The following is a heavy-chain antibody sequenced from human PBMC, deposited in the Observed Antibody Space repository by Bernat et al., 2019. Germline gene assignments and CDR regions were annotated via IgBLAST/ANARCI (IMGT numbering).Heavy chain of an antibody. Sequence: QVQLQESGPGLVKPSETLSLTCTVSGGSISSYYWSWIRQPPGKGLEWIGYIYYSGSTNYNPSLKSRVTISVDTSKNQFYLKLSSVTAADTAVYYCARWPWVPRKYGSGTNYWGFDYWGQGTLVTVSS. CDR3: ARWPWVPRKYGSGTNYWGFDY. CDR2: IYYSGST. J-gene: IGHJ4*02. D-gene: IGHD3-10*01. CDR1: GGSISSYY. V-gene: IGHV4-59*08.